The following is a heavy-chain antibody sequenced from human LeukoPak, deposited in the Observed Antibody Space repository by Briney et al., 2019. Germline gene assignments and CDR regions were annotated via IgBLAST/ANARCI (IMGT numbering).Heavy chain of an antibody. CDR1: GYTFTSYA. CDR3: ARSLLLWFGELLDAFDI. V-gene: IGHV7-4-1*02. J-gene: IGHJ3*02. CDR2: INTNTGNP. D-gene: IGHD3-10*01. Sequence: ASVKVSCKASGYTFTSYAMNWVRQAPGQGLEWMGWINTNTGNPTYAQGFTGRFVFSLDTSVSTAYLQISSLKAEDTAVYYCARSLLLWFGELLDAFDIWGQGTMVTVSS.